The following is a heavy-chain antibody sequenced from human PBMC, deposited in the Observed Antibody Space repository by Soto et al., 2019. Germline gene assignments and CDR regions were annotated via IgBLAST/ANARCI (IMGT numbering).Heavy chain of an antibody. V-gene: IGHV4-34*01. CDR2: INQSGST. CDR1: GGPFSYYY. D-gene: IGHD2-15*01. J-gene: IGHJ4*01. CDR3: ARGGYCSGGSCSGPTFEY. Sequence: QVQLQQWGAGLLKPSETLSLTCAVHGGPFSYYYWSWIRQPPGKGLEWLGEINQSGSTDYNPSLTGGVTIPVDTSKNQFSLKLSSVTAADSALYYCARGGYCSGGSCSGPTFEYWGHGTLVTVSS.